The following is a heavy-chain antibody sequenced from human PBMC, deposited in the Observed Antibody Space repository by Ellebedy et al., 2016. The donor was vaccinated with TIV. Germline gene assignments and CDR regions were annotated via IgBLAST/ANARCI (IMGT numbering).Heavy chain of an antibody. CDR3: AKLSCTSTRCHMGIFDY. Sequence: GGSLRLXXTASGFTFRSYGMHWVRQAPGKGLEWAAVIWYDGSNKYYADAVKGRITISRDISKNTLYLQIDSLRAEDTAVYYCAKLSCTSTRCHMGIFDYWGQGTRVTVSS. J-gene: IGHJ4*02. CDR1: GFTFRSYG. V-gene: IGHV3-33*06. CDR2: IWYDGSNK. D-gene: IGHD2-2*02.